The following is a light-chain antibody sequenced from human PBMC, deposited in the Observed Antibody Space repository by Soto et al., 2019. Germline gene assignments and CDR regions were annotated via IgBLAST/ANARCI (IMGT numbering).Light chain of an antibody. CDR1: QGLSSY. V-gene: IGKV1-9*01. CDR3: QQHNXYPLT. Sequence: IQLTQSPSSLSASVGDRVTITCRASQGLSSYLAWYQQKPGKAPKLLIYVTSTLQSGVPSRFSGSGSGTDFTLTFSSLQPEDLATYYCQQHNXYPLTFGGGTKVDIX. J-gene: IGKJ4*01. CDR2: VTS.